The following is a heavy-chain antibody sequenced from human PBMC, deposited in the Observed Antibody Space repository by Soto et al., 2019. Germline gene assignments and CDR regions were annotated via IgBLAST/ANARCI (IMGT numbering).Heavy chain of an antibody. V-gene: IGHV1-69*13. CDR2: IIPIFGTA. CDR3: AIRSGYSYVPYYYYGMDV. CDR1: GGTFSSYA. J-gene: IGHJ6*02. Sequence: SVKVSCKASGGTFSSYAISWVRQAPGQGLEWMGGIIPIFGTANYAQKFQGRVTITADESTSTAYMELSSLRSEDTAVYYCAIRSGYSYVPYYYYGMDVWGQGTTVTVSS. D-gene: IGHD5-18*01.